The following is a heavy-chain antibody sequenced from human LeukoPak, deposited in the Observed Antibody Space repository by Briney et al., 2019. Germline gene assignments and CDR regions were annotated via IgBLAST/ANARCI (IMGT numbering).Heavy chain of an antibody. CDR3: ARDKGYSYGYKPGAFGY. D-gene: IGHD5-18*01. CDR1: GYTFTGYY. J-gene: IGHJ4*02. CDR2: INPNSGGT. Sequence: GASVKVSCKASGYTFTGYYMHWVRQAPGQGLEWMGRINPNSGGTNYAQKFQGRVTMTRDTSISTAYMELSRLRSDDTAVYYCARDKGYSYGYKPGAFGYWGQGTLVTVSS. V-gene: IGHV1-2*06.